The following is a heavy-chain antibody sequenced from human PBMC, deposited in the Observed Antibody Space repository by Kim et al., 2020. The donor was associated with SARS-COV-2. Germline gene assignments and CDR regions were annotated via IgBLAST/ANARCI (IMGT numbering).Heavy chain of an antibody. CDR2: INHSGST. D-gene: IGHD6-13*01. V-gene: IGHV4-34*01. J-gene: IGHJ2*01. CDR1: GGSFSGYY. Sequence: SETLSLTCAVYGGSFSGYYWSWIRQPPGKGLEWIGEINHSGSTNYNPSLKSRVTISVDTSKNQFSVKLSSVTAADTAVYYCARGRYSSSWYGAHWYFDLWGRGTLVTVSS. CDR3: ARGRYSSSWYGAHWYFDL.